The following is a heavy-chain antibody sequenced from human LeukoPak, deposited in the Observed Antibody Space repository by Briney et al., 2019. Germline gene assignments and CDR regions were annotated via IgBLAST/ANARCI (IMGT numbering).Heavy chain of an antibody. CDR3: ARDSAAGTPFDY. V-gene: IGHV4-34*01. CDR2: INHSGST. CDR1: GGSFSGYY. Sequence: SETLSLTCAVYGGSFSGYYWSWIRQPPGKGLEWIGEINHSGSTNYNPSLKSRVTISVDTSKNQFSLKLSSVTAADTAVYYCARDSAAGTPFDYWGQGTLVTVSS. D-gene: IGHD6-13*01. J-gene: IGHJ4*02.